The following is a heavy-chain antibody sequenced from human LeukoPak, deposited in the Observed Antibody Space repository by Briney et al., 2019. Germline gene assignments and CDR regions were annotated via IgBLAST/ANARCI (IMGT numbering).Heavy chain of an antibody. CDR2: IYYSGST. CDR1: GGSISSYY. D-gene: IGHD3-9*01. J-gene: IGHJ6*03. Sequence: PSETLSLTCTVSGGSISSYYWSWLRQPPGKGLEWIGYIYYSGSTNYNPSLKSRVTISVDTSKNQFSLKLCSVTAADTAVYYCAKTYYDILTGYGGPYYMDVWGKGTTVTVSS. CDR3: AKTYYDILTGYGGPYYMDV. V-gene: IGHV4-59*01.